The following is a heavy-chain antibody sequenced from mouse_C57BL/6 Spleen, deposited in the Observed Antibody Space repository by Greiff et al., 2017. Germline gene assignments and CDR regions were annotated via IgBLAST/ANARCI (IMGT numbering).Heavy chain of an antibody. D-gene: IGHD2-3*01. Sequence: EVQLQESGPGLVKPSQSLSLTCSVTGYSITSGYYWNWIRQFPGNKLEWMGYISYDGSNNYNPSLKNRIPITLDTSKNQFFLQLHSVTTEDTATYYGARGGLYDGYHFDYWGQGTTLTVSS. CDR1: GYSITSGYY. CDR2: ISYDGSN. J-gene: IGHJ2*01. V-gene: IGHV3-6*01. CDR3: ARGGLYDGYHFDY.